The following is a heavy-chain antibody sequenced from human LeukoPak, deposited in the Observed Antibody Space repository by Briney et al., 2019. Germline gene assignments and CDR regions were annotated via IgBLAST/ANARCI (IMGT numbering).Heavy chain of an antibody. Sequence: GGSLRLSCEASGFTFSSYWMSWVRQAPGKGLEWVANIKQDGSEKYYVDSVKGRFTISRDNAKNSLYLQMNSLRAEDTAVYYCARGVVNPGYWGQGTLVTVSS. CDR2: IKQDGSEK. CDR3: ARGVVNPGY. J-gene: IGHJ4*02. V-gene: IGHV3-7*01. D-gene: IGHD3-3*01. CDR1: GFTFSSYW.